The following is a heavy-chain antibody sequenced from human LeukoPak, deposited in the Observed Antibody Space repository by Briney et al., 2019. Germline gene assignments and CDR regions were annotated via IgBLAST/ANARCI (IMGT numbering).Heavy chain of an antibody. CDR3: ARVGGGGNWYGALDY. CDR2: INPDDSDT. CDR1: GYKFTNW. V-gene: IGHV5-51*01. J-gene: IGHJ4*02. D-gene: IGHD1-1*01. Sequence: GESLKISCKGSGYKFTNWIAWVRQMPGKGLECMGIINPDDSDTRYSPSFQGQVTISADRSISTAYLQWSSLKASDSAMYYCARVGGGGNWYGALDYWGQGTLVTVSS.